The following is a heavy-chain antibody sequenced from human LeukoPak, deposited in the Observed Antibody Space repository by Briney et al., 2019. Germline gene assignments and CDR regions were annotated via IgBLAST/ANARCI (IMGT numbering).Heavy chain of an antibody. CDR3: GVAAGSVSDFDS. CDR2: ITSSSHSI. D-gene: IGHD1-26*01. V-gene: IGHV3-21*01. Sequence: GSLRLSFAASGFTFRDYAVNWVRQAPGKGLEWLSSITSSSHSIFYTDSVRGRFTISRDNAKNSLFLQMDSLSADDTAMYYCGVAAGSVSDFDSWGQGTLVTVSS. J-gene: IGHJ4*02. CDR1: GFTFRDYA.